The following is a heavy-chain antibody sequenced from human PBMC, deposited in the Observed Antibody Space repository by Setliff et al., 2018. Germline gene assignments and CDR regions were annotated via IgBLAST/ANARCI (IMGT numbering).Heavy chain of an antibody. CDR1: GYTFTSYG. D-gene: IGHD3-9*01. V-gene: IGHV1-18*01. CDR2: ISAYNGNT. CDR3: ARSNYDILTRNWFDP. Sequence: ASVKVSCKASGYTFTSYGISWVRQAPGQGLEWMGWISAYNGNTNYAQRFQGRVTMTEDTSTDTAYMELRSLRSDDTAVYYCARSNYDILTRNWFDPWGQGTLVTVSS. J-gene: IGHJ5*02.